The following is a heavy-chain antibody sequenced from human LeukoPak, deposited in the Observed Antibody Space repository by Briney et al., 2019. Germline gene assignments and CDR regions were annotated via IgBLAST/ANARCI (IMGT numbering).Heavy chain of an antibody. V-gene: IGHV4-4*07. CDR1: GGSISSYY. J-gene: IGHJ6*03. CDR3: ARVSDSSSWYGDSGVYYYYYMDV. CDR2: IYTSGST. Sequence: SETLSLTCTVSGGSISSYYWSWIRQPAGKGLEWIGRIYTSGSTNYNPSLKSRVTMSVDTSKNQFSLKLSSVTAADTAVYYCARVSDSSSWYGDSGVYYYYYMDVWGKGTTVTISS. D-gene: IGHD6-13*01.